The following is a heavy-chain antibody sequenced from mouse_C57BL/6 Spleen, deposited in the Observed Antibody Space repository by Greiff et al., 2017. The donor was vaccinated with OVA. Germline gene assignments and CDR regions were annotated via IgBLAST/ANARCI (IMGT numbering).Heavy chain of an antibody. CDR2: LNPSNGGT. Sequence: QVQLQQPGTELVKPGASVKLSCKASGYTFTSYWMHWVKQRPGPGLEWIGNLNPSNGGTNYNEKFKCKATLTLDKSSSPAYMQLSSRTSEDSAVYYCERKGDPSYYSNFFAYWGQGTLVTVSA. CDR3: ERKGDPSYYSNFFAY. D-gene: IGHD2-5*01. CDR1: GYTFTSYW. J-gene: IGHJ3*01. V-gene: IGHV1-53*01.